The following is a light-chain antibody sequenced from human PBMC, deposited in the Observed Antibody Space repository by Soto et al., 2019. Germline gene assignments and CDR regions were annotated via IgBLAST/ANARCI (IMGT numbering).Light chain of an antibody. V-gene: IGLV2-8*01. CDR2: EVS. CDR1: SSDVGGYNY. Sequence: QSALTQPPSASGSPGQSVTISCTGTSSDVGGYNYVSWYQQHPGKAPKLMISEVSKRPSGVPDRFSGSKSGNTASLTVSGLQAEYEDDYYCCSFAGNNNVVFGGGTKLTVL. J-gene: IGLJ2*01. CDR3: CSFAGNNNVV.